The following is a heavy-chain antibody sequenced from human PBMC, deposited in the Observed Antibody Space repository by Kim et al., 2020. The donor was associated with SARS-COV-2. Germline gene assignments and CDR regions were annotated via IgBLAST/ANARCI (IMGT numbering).Heavy chain of an antibody. CDR2: INHSGST. J-gene: IGHJ6*02. V-gene: IGHV4-34*01. CDR1: GGSFSGYY. D-gene: IGHD6-13*01. CDR3: ARADSSSWYPLMRRKQHHYYYGMDV. Sequence: SETLSLTCAVYGGSFSGYYWSWIRQPPGKGLEWIGEINHSGSTNYNPSLKSRVTISVDTSKNQFSLKLSSVTAADTAVYYCARADSSSWYPLMRRKQHHYYYGMDVWGQGTTVTVSS.